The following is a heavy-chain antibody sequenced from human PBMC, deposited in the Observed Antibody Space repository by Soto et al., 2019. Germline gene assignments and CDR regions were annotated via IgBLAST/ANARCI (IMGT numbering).Heavy chain of an antibody. CDR3: ARSPDSSSPDSYYYYYYGMDV. D-gene: IGHD6-6*01. Sequence: ASVKVSCKASGYTFTGYYMHWVRQAPAQGLEWMGWINPNSGGTNYAQKFQGWVTTTRDTSISTAYMELSRLRSDDTAVYYCARSPDSSSPDSYYYYYYGMDVWGQGTTVTVSS. CDR2: INPNSGGT. V-gene: IGHV1-2*04. J-gene: IGHJ6*02. CDR1: GYTFTGYY.